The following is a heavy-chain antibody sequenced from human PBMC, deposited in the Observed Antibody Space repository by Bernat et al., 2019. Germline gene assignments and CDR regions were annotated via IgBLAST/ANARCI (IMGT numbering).Heavy chain of an antibody. CDR2: ISYDGSNK. CDR1: GFTFSSYA. CDR3: ARESLWSGLVWYMDV. Sequence: VQLVESGGGLVQPGGSLRLSCAASGFTFSSYAMHWVRQAPGKGLEWVAVISYDGSNKYYADSVKGRFTISRDNSKNTLYLQMNSLRAEDTAVYYCARESLWSGLVWYMDVWGKGTTVTVSS. V-gene: IGHV3-30*01. J-gene: IGHJ6*03. D-gene: IGHD3-3*01.